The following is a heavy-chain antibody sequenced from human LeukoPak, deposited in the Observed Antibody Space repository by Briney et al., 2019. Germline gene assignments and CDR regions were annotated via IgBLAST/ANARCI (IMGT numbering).Heavy chain of an antibody. CDR2: ISYDGSNK. CDR1: GFTFSSYG. D-gene: IGHD6-19*01. Sequence: GRSLRLSCAASGFTFSSYGMHWLRQVPGKGLEWVAVISYDGSNKYYADSVKGRFTISRDNSKNTLYLQMNSLRAEDTAVYYCAKDRSGWHDYWGQGTLVTVSS. CDR3: AKDRSGWHDY. V-gene: IGHV3-30*18. J-gene: IGHJ4*02.